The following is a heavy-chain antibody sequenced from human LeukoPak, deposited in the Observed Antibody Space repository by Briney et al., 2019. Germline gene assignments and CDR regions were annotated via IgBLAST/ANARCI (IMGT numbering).Heavy chain of an antibody. D-gene: IGHD1-26*01. CDR2: IWFDGRNE. Sequence: GGSLRLSCAASGFTFSSYTMSWVRQAPGKGLEWVSLIWFDGRNEFYADSVKGRFTISRDNSKNTLYLQLTSLRAEDTAVYYCARGQSSPSDFDFWGQGALVTVSS. CDR3: ARGQSSPSDFDF. CDR1: GFTFSSYT. J-gene: IGHJ4*02. V-gene: IGHV3-33*08.